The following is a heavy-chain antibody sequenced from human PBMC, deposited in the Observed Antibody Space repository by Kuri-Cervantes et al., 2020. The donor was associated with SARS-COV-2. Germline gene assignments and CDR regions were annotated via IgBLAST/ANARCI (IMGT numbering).Heavy chain of an antibody. J-gene: IGHJ4*02. CDR1: GGSISSCY. CDR3: ARGTNIAAAGTLDY. Sequence: SETLSLTCTVSGGSISSCYWSWIRQPPGKGLEWIGYIYYSGSTNYNPSLKSRVTISVDTSKNQFSLKLSSVTAADTAVYYCARGTNIAAAGTLDYWGQGTLVTVSS. D-gene: IGHD6-13*01. V-gene: IGHV4-59*01. CDR2: IYYSGST.